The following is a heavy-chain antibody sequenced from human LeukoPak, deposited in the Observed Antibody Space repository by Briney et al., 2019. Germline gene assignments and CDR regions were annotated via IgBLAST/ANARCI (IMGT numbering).Heavy chain of an antibody. J-gene: IGHJ5*02. CDR1: GGSFSGYY. V-gene: IGHV4-34*01. CDR2: INHSGST. Sequence: SETLPLTCAVYGGSFSGYYWSWIRQPPGKGLEWIGEINHSGSTNYNPSLKSRVTISVDTSKNQFSLKLSSVTAADTAVYYCARDIPSITIFGVVITAPSWFDPWGQGTLVTVSS. D-gene: IGHD3-3*01. CDR3: ARDIPSITIFGVVITAPSWFDP.